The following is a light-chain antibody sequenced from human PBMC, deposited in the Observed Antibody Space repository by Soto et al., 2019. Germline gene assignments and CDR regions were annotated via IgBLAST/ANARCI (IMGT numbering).Light chain of an antibody. V-gene: IGLV2-11*01. J-gene: IGLJ1*01. Sequence: LTQPRSVSGSPGQSVTISCNRTSSDVGGYNYVSWYQQHPGKAPKLMIYDVSKRPSGVPDRFSGSKSGNTASLTISGLQAEDEADYYCCSYAGSYTFDYVFGTGTKV. CDR2: DVS. CDR1: SSDVGGYNY. CDR3: CSYAGSYTFDYV.